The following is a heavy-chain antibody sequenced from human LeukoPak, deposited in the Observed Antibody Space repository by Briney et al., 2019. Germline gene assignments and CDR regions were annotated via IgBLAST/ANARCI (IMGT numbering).Heavy chain of an antibody. CDR1: GFTFSSYE. Sequence: GSLRLSCAASGFTFSSYEMNWVRQAPGRGLEWVSHISSSGSTIYYADSVKGRFTISRDNAKNSLYLQMNSLRAEDTAVYYCASLAVAGDYFDYWGQGTLVTVSS. CDR3: ASLAVAGDYFDY. V-gene: IGHV3-48*03. J-gene: IGHJ4*02. D-gene: IGHD6-19*01. CDR2: ISSSGSTI.